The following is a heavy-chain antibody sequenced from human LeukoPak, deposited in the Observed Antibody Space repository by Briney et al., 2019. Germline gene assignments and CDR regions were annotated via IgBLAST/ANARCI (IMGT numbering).Heavy chain of an antibody. Sequence: ASVKVSCRVSGYTLSEMSMHWVRQAPGKRPEWMGGFNPEEAKTVYAQKFQGRVTMTEDSSTDTAYMELSSLSPEDTAVYYCARGDTLTFLDAFDMWGRGTLATVSS. CDR1: GYTLSEMS. V-gene: IGHV1-24*01. J-gene: IGHJ3*02. D-gene: IGHD5-12*01. CDR3: ARGDTLTFLDAFDM. CDR2: FNPEEAKT.